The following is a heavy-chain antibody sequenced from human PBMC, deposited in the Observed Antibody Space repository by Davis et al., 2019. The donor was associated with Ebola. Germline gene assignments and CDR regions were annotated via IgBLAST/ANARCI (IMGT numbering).Heavy chain of an antibody. CDR3: ARDSGIFGVGYGY. CDR2: INAGNGNT. D-gene: IGHD3-3*01. CDR1: GYTFTSYA. Sequence: AASVKVPCKASGYTFTSYAMHWVRQAPGQRLEWMGWINAGNGNTKYSQKFQGRVTITRDTSASTAYMELSSLRSEDTAVYYCARDSGIFGVGYGYWGQGTLVTVSS. V-gene: IGHV1-3*01. J-gene: IGHJ4*02.